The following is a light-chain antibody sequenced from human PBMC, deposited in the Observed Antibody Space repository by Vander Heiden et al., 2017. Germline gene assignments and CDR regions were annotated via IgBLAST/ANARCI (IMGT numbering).Light chain of an antibody. Sequence: EIVLTQSPATLSVSPGEGATLSCRASQSVGSSLAWYQQRPGQAPRLLLYAASTRATGIPARFSGSGSGTEFTLSISSLQSEDFAVYFCQQYNNWPPLYTFGQGTKLEIK. CDR3: QQYNNWPPLYT. CDR1: QSVGSS. CDR2: AAS. J-gene: IGKJ2*01. V-gene: IGKV3-15*01.